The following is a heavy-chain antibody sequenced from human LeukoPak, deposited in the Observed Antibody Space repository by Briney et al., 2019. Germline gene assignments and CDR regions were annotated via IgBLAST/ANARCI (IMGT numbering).Heavy chain of an antibody. CDR3: SRQYCSGGSCSYVDY. J-gene: IGHJ4*02. D-gene: IGHD2-15*01. Sequence: GGSLRLSCAASGFDLSGFYMHWVRQASGRGLEWVGLIRSKPSSYTTVYAASVKGRFTISRDDSKNTAYLQMNSLKAEDTAVYYCSRQYCSGGSCSYVDYWGQGTLVTVSS. CDR2: IRSKPSSYTT. V-gene: IGHV3-73*01. CDR1: GFDLSGFY.